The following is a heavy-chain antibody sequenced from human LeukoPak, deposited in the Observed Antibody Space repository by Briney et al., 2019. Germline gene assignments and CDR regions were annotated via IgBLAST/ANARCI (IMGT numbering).Heavy chain of an antibody. V-gene: IGHV3-48*01. CDR2: ISSSSSTI. D-gene: IGHD6-13*01. CDR3: TTPAAGPRAEYSQY. Sequence: PGGSLRLSCAASGFTFSSYSMNWVRQAPGKGLEWVSYISSSSSTIYYADSVKGRFTISRDNAKNSLYLQMNRLAVEDTAVYYCTTPAAGPRAEYSQYWGQGAQVTVSS. CDR1: GFTFSSYS. J-gene: IGHJ1*01.